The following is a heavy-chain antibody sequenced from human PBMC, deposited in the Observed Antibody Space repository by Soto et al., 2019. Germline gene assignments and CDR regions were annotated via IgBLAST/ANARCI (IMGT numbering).Heavy chain of an antibody. Sequence: PGGSLRLSCAASEFTFSSYAMSWVRQAPGKGLEWVSAISGSGGSTYYADSVKGRFTISRDNSKNTLDLQMNSLRAEDTAVYYCAKEYIAAAASGFRFDYWGQGTLVTVSS. CDR2: ISGSGGST. V-gene: IGHV3-23*01. D-gene: IGHD6-13*01. J-gene: IGHJ4*02. CDR3: AKEYIAAAASGFRFDY. CDR1: EFTFSSYA.